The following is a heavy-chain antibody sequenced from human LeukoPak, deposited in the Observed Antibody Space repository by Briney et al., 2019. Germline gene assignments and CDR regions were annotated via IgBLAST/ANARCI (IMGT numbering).Heavy chain of an antibody. CDR2: INHSGST. J-gene: IGHJ5*02. CDR1: GGSFSGYY. CDR3: ARGTTVTTPPSGANWFDP. V-gene: IGHV4-34*01. Sequence: PSETLSLTCAVYGGSFSGYYWSWIRQPPGKGLEWIGEINHSGSTNYNPSLKSRVTISVDTSKNQFSLKLSSVTAADTAVYYCARGTTVTTPPSGANWFDPWGQGTLVTVSS. D-gene: IGHD4-17*01.